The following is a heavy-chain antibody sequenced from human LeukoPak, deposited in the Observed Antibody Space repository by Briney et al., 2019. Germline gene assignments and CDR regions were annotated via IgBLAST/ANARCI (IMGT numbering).Heavy chain of an antibody. J-gene: IGHJ5*02. V-gene: IGHV3-30*18. CDR2: ISYDGSNK. D-gene: IGHD3-22*01. CDR3: AKVSYYYDRDWFDP. CDR1: GFTFSSYG. Sequence: GGSLRLSCAASGFTFSSYGMHWVRQAPGKGLEWVAVISYDGSNKYYADSVKGRFTISRDNSKNTLYLQMNSLRAEDTAVYYCAKVSYYYDRDWFDPWGQGTLVTVSS.